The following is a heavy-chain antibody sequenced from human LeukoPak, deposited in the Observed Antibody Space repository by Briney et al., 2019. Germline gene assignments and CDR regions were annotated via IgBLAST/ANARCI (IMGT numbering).Heavy chain of an antibody. D-gene: IGHD3-9*01. V-gene: IGHV3-30-3*01. CDR1: GYTFTSYY. CDR3: ARDILTGYYDY. J-gene: IGHJ4*02. CDR2: ISYDGSNK. Sequence: SCKASGYTFTSYYMHWVRQAPGKGLEWVAVISYDGSNKYYADSVKGRFTISRDNSKNTLYLQMNSLRAEDTAVYYCARDILTGYYDYWGQGTLVTVSS.